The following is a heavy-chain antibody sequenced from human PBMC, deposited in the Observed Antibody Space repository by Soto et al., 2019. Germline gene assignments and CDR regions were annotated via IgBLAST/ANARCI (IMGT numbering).Heavy chain of an antibody. CDR2: INHSGST. V-gene: IGHV4-34*01. D-gene: IGHD3-10*01. CDR1: GGSISSYY. Sequence: SETLSLTCTVSGGSISSYYWSWIRQPPGKGLEWIGEINHSGSTNYNPSLKSRVTISVDTSKNQFSLKLSSVTAADTAVYYCARTREVRGVIHEPFDYWGQGTLVTVS. CDR3: ARTREVRGVIHEPFDY. J-gene: IGHJ4*02.